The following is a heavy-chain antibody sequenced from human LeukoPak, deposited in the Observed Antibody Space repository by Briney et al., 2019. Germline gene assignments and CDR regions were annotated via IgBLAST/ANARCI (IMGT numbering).Heavy chain of an antibody. CDR1: GFTFSTYG. CDR3: AKGYRSRDYFYYYMDV. D-gene: IGHD6-13*01. J-gene: IGHJ6*03. CDR2: ISYDGSNK. V-gene: IGHV3-30*18. Sequence: QTGRSLRLSCAASGFTFSTYGMHWVRQAPGKGLEWVAVISYDGSNKYYADSVKGRFTISRDNSKNTLYLQMNSLGAEDTAVYSCAKGYRSRDYFYYYMDVWGKGITVTVSS.